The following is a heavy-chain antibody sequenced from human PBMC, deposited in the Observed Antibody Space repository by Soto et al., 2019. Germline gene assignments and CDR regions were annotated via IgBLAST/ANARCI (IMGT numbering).Heavy chain of an antibody. CDR2: IYWDDDK. J-gene: IGHJ4*02. V-gene: IGHV2-5*02. D-gene: IGHD3-10*01. CDR3: AHKYYYGSGSSQTYYFDY. CDR1: GFSLSTSGVG. Sequence: SGPTLVNPTQTLTLTCTFSGFSLSTSGVGVGWIRQPPGKALEWLALIYWDDDKRYSPSLKSRLTITKDTSKNQVVLTMTNMDPVDTATYYCAHKYYYGSGSSQTYYFDYWGQGTLVTVSS.